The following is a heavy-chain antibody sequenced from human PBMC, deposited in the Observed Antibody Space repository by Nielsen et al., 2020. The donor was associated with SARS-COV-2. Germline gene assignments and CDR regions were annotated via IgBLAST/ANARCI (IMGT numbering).Heavy chain of an antibody. J-gene: IGHJ4*02. Sequence: GESLKISCAASGFTFSSYGMHWVRQAPGKGLEWVAVISYDGSNKYYADSVKGRFTISRDNSKNTLYLQMNSLRAEDTAVYYCAKDITGGSYPFFDYWGQGTLVTVSS. CDR2: ISYDGSNK. CDR1: GFTFSSYG. V-gene: IGHV3-30*18. CDR3: AKDITGGSYPFFDY. D-gene: IGHD1-14*01.